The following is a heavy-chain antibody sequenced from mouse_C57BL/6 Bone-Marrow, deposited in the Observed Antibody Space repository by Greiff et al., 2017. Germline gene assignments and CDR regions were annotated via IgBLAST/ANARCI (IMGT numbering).Heavy chain of an antibody. CDR2: LLPGSGST. D-gene: IGHD1-1*01. V-gene: IGHV1-9*01. Sequence: QVQLQQSGAELMKPGASVKLSCKATGFTFTGYWIEWVKQRPGHGLEWLGELLPGSGSTNYNAQFKGPATFTADTSSNAAYMQLSKRTTEDSAIYHCARRYDGSSYWFDYWGQGTLVTVSA. CDR3: ARRYDGSSYWFDY. J-gene: IGHJ3*01. CDR1: GFTFTGYW.